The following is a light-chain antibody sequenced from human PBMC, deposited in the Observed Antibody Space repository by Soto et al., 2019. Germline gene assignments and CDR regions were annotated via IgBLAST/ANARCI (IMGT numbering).Light chain of an antibody. CDR1: SGHSNYA. Sequence: QPVLTQSPSASASLGASVKLNCTLSSGHSNYAIAWHQQQPEKGPRYLMKLNSDGSHSKGDGIPNRFSGSSSGAERYLTISSLQSVDEADYYCQTWGSGIVIFGGGTKLTVL. J-gene: IGLJ2*01. V-gene: IGLV4-69*01. CDR3: QTWGSGIVI. CDR2: LNSDGSH.